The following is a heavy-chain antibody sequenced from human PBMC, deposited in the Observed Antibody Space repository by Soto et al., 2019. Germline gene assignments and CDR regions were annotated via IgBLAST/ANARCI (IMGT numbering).Heavy chain of an antibody. CDR2: ITWNSGDI. CDR3: ARSRGLVSRPLDL. J-gene: IGHJ5*02. D-gene: IGHD3-22*01. V-gene: IGHV3-9*01. CDR1: GFTFDDYA. Sequence: GGSLRLSCAASGFTFDDYAMHWVRQAPGKGLEWVSGITWNSGDITYTGSVKGRFPISRDNAENSLYLHMNSLRPEDTAFYYCARSRGLVSRPLDLWGQGTLVTVPS.